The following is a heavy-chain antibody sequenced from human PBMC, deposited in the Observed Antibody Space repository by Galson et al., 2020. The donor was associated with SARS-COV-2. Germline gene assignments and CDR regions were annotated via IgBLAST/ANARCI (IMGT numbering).Heavy chain of an antibody. CDR1: GFSLSTSGMY. V-gene: IGHV2-70*01. J-gene: IGHJ6*02. CDR2: IDWDDNK. Sequence: GPTLVEPTQTLTLTSPFSGFSLSTSGMYVSWIRHPPGKTLKRLPLIDWDDNKYYRTSLKTRLTISKDTSKNQVVLTMTNMDPVDTATYYCPRTTVAAYPHYYYYGMDVWGQGTTVTVSS. D-gene: IGHD6-19*01. CDR3: PRTTVAAYPHYYYYGMDV.